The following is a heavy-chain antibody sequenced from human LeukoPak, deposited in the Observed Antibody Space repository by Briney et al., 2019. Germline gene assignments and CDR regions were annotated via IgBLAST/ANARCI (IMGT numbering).Heavy chain of an antibody. CDR2: IYTSGSL. D-gene: IGHD3-10*01. Sequence: SETLSLTCTVSGDSISSYYWSWIRQPAGKGLEWIGRIYTSGSLDYNPSLKSRVTMSADTSKNQFSLELRSVTAADTAVYYCAREGRSSYYYYGMDVWGQGTTVTVSS. CDR3: AREGRSSYYYYGMDV. CDR1: GDSISSYY. V-gene: IGHV4-4*07. J-gene: IGHJ6*02.